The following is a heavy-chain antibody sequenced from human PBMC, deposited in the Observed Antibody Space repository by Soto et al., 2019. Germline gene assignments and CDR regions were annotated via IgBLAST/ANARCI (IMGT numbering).Heavy chain of an antibody. CDR3: ARSMTTVTTGWFDP. J-gene: IGHJ5*02. Sequence: PETLSLTCTVSGGSISSSSYYWGWIRQPPGKGLEWIGSIYYSGSTYYNPSLKSRVTISVDTSKNQFSLKLSSVTAADTAVYYCARSMTTVTTGWFDPWGQGTLVTVYS. CDR2: IYYSGST. V-gene: IGHV4-39*01. D-gene: IGHD4-17*01. CDR1: GGSISSSSYY.